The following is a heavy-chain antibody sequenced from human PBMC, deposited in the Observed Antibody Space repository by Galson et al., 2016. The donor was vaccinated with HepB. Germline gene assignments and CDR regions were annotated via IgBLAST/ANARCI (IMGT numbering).Heavy chain of an antibody. CDR2: INTDGSST. Sequence: SLRLSCAASGLTFSSYSMNWVRQAPGKGLVWVSRINTDGSSTSYADSVKGRFTISRDNAKNTLYLQMNSLRAEDTAVYYCARGGSRPIDHWGQGTLVTVSS. J-gene: IGHJ4*02. V-gene: IGHV3-74*01. CDR1: GLTFSSYS. CDR3: ARGGSRPIDH. D-gene: IGHD1-26*01.